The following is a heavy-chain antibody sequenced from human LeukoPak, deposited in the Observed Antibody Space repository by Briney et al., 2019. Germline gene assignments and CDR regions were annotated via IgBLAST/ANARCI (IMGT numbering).Heavy chain of an antibody. CDR2: IYPADSDT. D-gene: IGHD5-12*01. J-gene: IGHJ4*02. CDR3: ARHESVATVH. Sequence: GEPLQISCKGSGYRFTSHWIGWVRPMPGKGLEWMGIIYPADSDTRYSPSFQGQVTISADKSISTAYLQWSSLKASDTAMYYCARHESVATVHWGQGTLVIVSS. V-gene: IGHV5-51*01. CDR1: GYRFTSHW.